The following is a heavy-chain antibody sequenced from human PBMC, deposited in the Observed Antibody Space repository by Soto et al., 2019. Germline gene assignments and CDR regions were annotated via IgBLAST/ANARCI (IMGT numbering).Heavy chain of an antibody. V-gene: IGHV3-73*02. CDR2: IRDKGNNYAT. CDR1: GFIVSGFG. J-gene: IGHJ4*02. CDR3: ARYRPGSGALDY. D-gene: IGHD3-10*01. Sequence: EVQLVESGGGLVQPGGSLKLSCAASGFIVSGFGIHWVRQASGKGLEWVGRIRDKGNNYATTYAASMKGRFSISRDDSETTAFLQMNSLITEVTAVYYCARYRPGSGALDYWGQGTLVTVSS.